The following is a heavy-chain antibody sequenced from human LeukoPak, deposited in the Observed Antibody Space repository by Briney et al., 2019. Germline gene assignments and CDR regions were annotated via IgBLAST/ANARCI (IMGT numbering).Heavy chain of an antibody. Sequence: PSETLSLTCTVSGGSISSGDYYWSWIRQPPGKGLEWIGYICYSGSTYYNPSLKSRVTISVDTSKNQFSLKLSSVTAADTAVYYCARVCSGGSCYPGVDVWGQGTTVTVSS. CDR1: GGSISSGDYY. V-gene: IGHV4-30-4*01. CDR3: ARVCSGGSCYPGVDV. CDR2: ICYSGST. D-gene: IGHD2-15*01. J-gene: IGHJ6*02.